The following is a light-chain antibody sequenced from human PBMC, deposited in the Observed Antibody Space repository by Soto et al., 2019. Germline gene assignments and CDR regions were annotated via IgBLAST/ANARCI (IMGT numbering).Light chain of an antibody. CDR2: GAS. CDR3: QHYGNSPT. Sequence: TQSPVTLSVPPGERATLSCSASQSVTIDLAWYQQKPGQAPSLLIFGASTRATGIPARFSGTGSGTDFTLSISRLEPEDFAVYWCQHYGNSPTFGQGTKVDIK. CDR1: QSVTID. J-gene: IGKJ1*01. V-gene: IGKV3-20*01.